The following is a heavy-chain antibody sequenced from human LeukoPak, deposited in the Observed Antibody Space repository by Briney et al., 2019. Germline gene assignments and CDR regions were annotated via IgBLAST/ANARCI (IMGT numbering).Heavy chain of an antibody. CDR1: GFTFSSYA. D-gene: IGHD3-10*01. J-gene: IGHJ4*02. CDR3: AKVRQVGYYGSGSYSHYFDY. CDR2: IIGSGGST. Sequence: PGGSLRLSCAASGFTFSSYAMSWVRQAPGKGREWVSAIIGSGGSTYYADSVKGRVTISRDNSKNTLYLQMNSLRAEDTAVYYCAKVRQVGYYGSGSYSHYFDYWGQGTLVTVSS. V-gene: IGHV3-23*01.